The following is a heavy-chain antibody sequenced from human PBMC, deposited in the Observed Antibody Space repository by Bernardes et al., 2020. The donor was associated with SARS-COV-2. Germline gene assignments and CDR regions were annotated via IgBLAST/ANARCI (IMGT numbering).Heavy chain of an antibody. D-gene: IGHD5-12*01. CDR3: ARGRRGYGGRGGGWFDP. Sequence: SETLSLTCAVYGGSFSGYYWSWIRQPPGKGLEWIGEINHSGSTNYNPSLKSRVTISVDTSKNQFSLKLSSVTAADTAVYYCARGRRGYGGRGGGWFDPWGQGTLVTVSS. CDR1: GGSFSGYY. V-gene: IGHV4-34*01. J-gene: IGHJ5*02. CDR2: INHSGST.